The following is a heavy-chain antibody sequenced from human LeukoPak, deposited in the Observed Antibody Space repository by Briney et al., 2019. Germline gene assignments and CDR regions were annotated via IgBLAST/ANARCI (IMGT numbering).Heavy chain of an antibody. V-gene: IGHV3-23*01. Sequence: GGSLRLSCAASGFTFGSYAMSWVRQAPGKGLEWVSGISGSGGSTYYAGSVKGRFTISRDNSKNTLSLQMKNLRADDTAVYYCAKKSSGWHDNEIDYWGQGTLVTVSS. D-gene: IGHD6-19*01. CDR3: AKKSSGWHDNEIDY. J-gene: IGHJ4*02. CDR1: GFTFGSYA. CDR2: ISGSGGST.